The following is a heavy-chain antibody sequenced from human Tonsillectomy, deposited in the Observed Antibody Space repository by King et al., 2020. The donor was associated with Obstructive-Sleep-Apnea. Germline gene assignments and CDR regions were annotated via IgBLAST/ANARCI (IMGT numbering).Heavy chain of an antibody. CDR2: ISYDGSNK. V-gene: IGHV3-30*04. D-gene: IGHD6-19*01. J-gene: IGHJ4*02. CDR1: GFTFSSYA. Sequence: VQLVESGGGVVQPGRSLRLSCAASGFTFSSYAMHWVRQAPGKGLEWVAVISYDGSNKYYADSVKGRFTISRDNSKNTLYLQMNSLRAEDTAVYYCAREEATTGYSSGWYYFDYWGQGTLVTVSS. CDR3: AREEATTGYSSGWYYFDY.